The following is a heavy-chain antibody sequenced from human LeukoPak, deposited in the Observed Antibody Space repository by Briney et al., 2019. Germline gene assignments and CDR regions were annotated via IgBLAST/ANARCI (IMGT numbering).Heavy chain of an antibody. V-gene: IGHV3-21*01. CDR2: ISSSSTYV. J-gene: IGHJ4*02. CDR1: GFTFSSYT. CDR3: ARDRSPGNFDY. D-gene: IGHD3-10*01. Sequence: GGSLRLSCAASGFTFSSYTMNWVRQAPGKGLEWVSSISSSSTYVNYADSVKGRFTISRDNAKNSLYLQMNSLRAEDTAVYYCARDRSPGNFDYWGQGTLVTVSS.